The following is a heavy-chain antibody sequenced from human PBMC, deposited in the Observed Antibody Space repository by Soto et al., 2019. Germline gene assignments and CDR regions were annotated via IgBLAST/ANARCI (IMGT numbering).Heavy chain of an antibody. CDR3: TRDLGSPVRDYDFWSGYWSGDYYYYGMDV. CDR1: GFTFGDYA. J-gene: IGHJ6*02. D-gene: IGHD3-3*01. V-gene: IGHV3-49*05. Sequence: EVQLVESGGGLVKPGRSLRLSCTASGFTFGDYAMSWFRQAPGKGLEWVGFIRSKAYGGTTEYAASVKGRFTISRDDSKSIAYLQMNSLKTEYTAVYYCTRDLGSPVRDYDFWSGYWSGDYYYYGMDVWGQGTTVTVSS. CDR2: IRSKAYGGTT.